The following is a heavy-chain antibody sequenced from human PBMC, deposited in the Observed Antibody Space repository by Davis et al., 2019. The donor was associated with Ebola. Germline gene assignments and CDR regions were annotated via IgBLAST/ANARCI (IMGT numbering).Heavy chain of an antibody. CDR2: ISGSGGST. D-gene: IGHD5-18*01. J-gene: IGHJ6*02. CDR3: ARGYSYGNYYYYGMDV. Sequence: GESLKISCAASGFTFSSYAMSCVRQAPGKGLEWVSAISGSGGSTYYADSVKGRFTISRDNAKNSLCLQMNSLRDEDTAMYYCARGYSYGNYYYYGMDVWGQGTTVTVTS. V-gene: IGHV3-23*01. CDR1: GFTFSSYA.